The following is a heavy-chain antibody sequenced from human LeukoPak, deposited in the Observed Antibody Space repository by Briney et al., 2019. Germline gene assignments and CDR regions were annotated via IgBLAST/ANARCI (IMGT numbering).Heavy chain of an antibody. CDR1: GYTLTSYY. CDR2: INPSGGST. J-gene: IGHJ4*02. V-gene: IGHV1-46*01. Sequence: GPSVKASCTPSGYTLTSYYMHWVRKAPGQGLERIVIINPSGGSTSYAQKFQGRVTMTRDTSTSTVVMELTGQRSEDTAVYYCARSLYYYDSSGPYWGQGTLVTVSS. D-gene: IGHD3-22*01. CDR3: ARSLYYYDSSGPY.